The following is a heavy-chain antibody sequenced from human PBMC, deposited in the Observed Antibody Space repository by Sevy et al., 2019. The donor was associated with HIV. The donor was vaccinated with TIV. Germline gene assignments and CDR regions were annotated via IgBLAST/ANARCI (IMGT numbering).Heavy chain of an antibody. D-gene: IGHD6-19*01. CDR3: AKDSILVAGHFDY. CDR2: FTGSGTNT. CDR1: GFTFSSYA. J-gene: IGHJ4*02. Sequence: GGSLRLSCAASGFTFSSYAMSWVRQAPGKGLEWVSSFTGSGTNTFYADSVKGRFNISRDNSKNTLYLQMNSLRAEDTAVYYCAKDSILVAGHFDYWGQGTLVTVSS. V-gene: IGHV3-23*01.